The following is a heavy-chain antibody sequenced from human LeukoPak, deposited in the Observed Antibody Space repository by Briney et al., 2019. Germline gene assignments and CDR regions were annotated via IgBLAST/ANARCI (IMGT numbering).Heavy chain of an antibody. V-gene: IGHV3-30*18. CDR3: AKDPKYCSGGSCSGPKYYFDY. J-gene: IGHJ4*02. D-gene: IGHD2-15*01. Sequence: GGSLRLSCAASGFTFSSYGMHWVRKAPGKGLEWVAVISYDGSNKYYADSVKGRFTISRDNSKNTLYLQMNSLRAEDTAAYYCAKDPKYCSGGSCSGPKYYFDYWGQGTLVTVSS. CDR1: GFTFSSYG. CDR2: ISYDGSNK.